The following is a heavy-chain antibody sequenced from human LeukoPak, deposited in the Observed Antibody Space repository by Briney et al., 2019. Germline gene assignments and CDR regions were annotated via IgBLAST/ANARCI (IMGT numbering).Heavy chain of an antibody. CDR1: GFTFSSYA. J-gene: IGHJ3*02. D-gene: IGHD5-24*01. Sequence: GGSLRLSCAASGFTFSSYAMHWVRQAPGKGLEWVAVISYDGSNKYYADSVKGRFTISRDNSKNTLYLQMNSLIAEDTAVYYSAREGMATLGAFDIWGQGTMVTVSS. CDR2: ISYDGSNK. CDR3: AREGMATLGAFDI. V-gene: IGHV3-30-3*01.